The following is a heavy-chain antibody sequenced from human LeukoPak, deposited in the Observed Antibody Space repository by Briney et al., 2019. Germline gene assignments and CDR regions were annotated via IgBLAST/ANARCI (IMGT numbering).Heavy chain of an antibody. CDR3: ARLPTGFPNWFDP. CDR1: GGSISTSDYH. CDR2: IYYSGST. D-gene: IGHD2-8*02. V-gene: IGHV4-39*01. Sequence: PSETLSLTCTVSGGSISTSDYHWGWIRLPPGKGLEWIGNIYYSGSTFYNPSLKSRVTMSVDTSKNQFSLKLSSVTAADTAVYYCARLPTGFPNWFDPWGQGTLVTVSS. J-gene: IGHJ5*02.